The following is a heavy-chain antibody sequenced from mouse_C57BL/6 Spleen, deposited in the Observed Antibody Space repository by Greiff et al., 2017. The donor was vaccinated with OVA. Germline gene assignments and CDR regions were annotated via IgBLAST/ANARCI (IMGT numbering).Heavy chain of an antibody. V-gene: IGHV1-52*01. CDR1: GYTFTSYW. Sequence: QVQLKQPGAELVRPGSSVKLSCKASGYTFTSYWMHWVKQRPIQGLEWIGNIDTSDSETQYNQKFKDKATLTVDKSSSPAYMQLSSLTSEDSAVYYCARSSHYYGSSYWYFDVWGTGTTVTVSS. D-gene: IGHD1-1*01. CDR3: ARSSHYYGSSYWYFDV. J-gene: IGHJ1*03. CDR2: IDTSDSET.